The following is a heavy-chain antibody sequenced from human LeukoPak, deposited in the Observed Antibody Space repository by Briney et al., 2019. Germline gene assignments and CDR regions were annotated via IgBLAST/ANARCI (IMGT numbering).Heavy chain of an antibody. CDR1: GFTFSNDW. D-gene: IGHD3-22*01. CDR3: TTDEYYDSSGYYYGLEFDY. J-gene: IGHJ4*02. V-gene: IGHV3-15*01. Sequence: PGGSLRLSCAAAGFTFSNDWMSWIRQAPGKGLEWVGRIKSKTGGGTTDYAAPVKGRFTISRDDSKNTLYLQMNSLKTEDTAVYYCTTDEYYDSSGYYYGLEFDYWGQGTLVTVSS. CDR2: IKSKTGGGTT.